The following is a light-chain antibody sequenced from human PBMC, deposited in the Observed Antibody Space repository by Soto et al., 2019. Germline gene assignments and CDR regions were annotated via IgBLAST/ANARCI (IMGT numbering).Light chain of an antibody. Sequence: QSVLTQPPSASGSPGQSVTISCTGTSSDVGGYNYVSWYQQHPGKAPKLMIYEVYKRPSGVPDRFSGSKSGNTASLTVSGLQAEEEADYHTSSYADGNIYVFGTGTKVTVL. CDR3: SSYADGNIYV. J-gene: IGLJ1*01. CDR2: EVY. V-gene: IGLV2-8*01. CDR1: SSDVGGYNY.